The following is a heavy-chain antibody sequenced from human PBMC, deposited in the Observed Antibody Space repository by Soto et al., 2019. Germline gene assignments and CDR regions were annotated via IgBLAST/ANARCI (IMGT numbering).Heavy chain of an antibody. CDR1: GFSLSTGGVA. CDR2: IYWNDDK. D-gene: IGHD3-9*01. J-gene: IGHJ6*02. CDR3: AHKLRYLDPMDV. Sequence: SGPTLVNPTQTLTLTCTFSGFSLSTGGVAVGWIRQPPGKALEWLALIYWNDDKLYSPSLKTRLTVPKDTSENQVVLTMTNVGPVDTATYYCAHKLRYLDPMDVWGQGTTVTVSS. V-gene: IGHV2-5*01.